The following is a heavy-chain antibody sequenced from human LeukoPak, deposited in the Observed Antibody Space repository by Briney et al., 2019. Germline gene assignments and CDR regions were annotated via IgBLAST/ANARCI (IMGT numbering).Heavy chain of an antibody. Sequence: GGSLRLSCAASGFTFSSYAMHWVRQAPGKGLEWVAVISYDGSNKYYADSVKGRFTISRDNSKNTLYLQMTSLRAEDTALYYCARDLGYCSGGSCTGPFLDYWGQGTLVTVSS. CDR2: ISYDGSNK. V-gene: IGHV3-30*04. CDR1: GFTFSSYA. CDR3: ARDLGYCSGGSCTGPFLDY. D-gene: IGHD2-15*01. J-gene: IGHJ4*02.